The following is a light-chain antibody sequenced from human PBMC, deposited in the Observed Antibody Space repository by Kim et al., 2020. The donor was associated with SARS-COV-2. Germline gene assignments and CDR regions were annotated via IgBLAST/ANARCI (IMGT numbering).Light chain of an antibody. CDR3: QAWDSSVI. CDR1: DLGDKY. Sequence: SYELTQPPSVSVSPGQTATITCSGNDLGDKYASWYQHKTGQSPVLVIYQDTKRPSGIPERFSGSNSGSTATLTISGTQAIDEADYYCQAWDSSVIFGGET. J-gene: IGLJ2*01. V-gene: IGLV3-1*01. CDR2: QDT.